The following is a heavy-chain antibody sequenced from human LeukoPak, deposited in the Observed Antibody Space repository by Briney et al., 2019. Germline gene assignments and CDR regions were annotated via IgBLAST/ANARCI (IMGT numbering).Heavy chain of an antibody. CDR2: IYPGDSET. D-gene: IGHD3-9*01. J-gene: IGHJ2*01. Sequence: AESLKISCKGSGYSFSNYWIGWLRQMPRKNGEWMGIIYPGDSETRFSPSFQGQVTISADKSMITAYLQWSRLKASDTAIYYCAKAAGYDVLSGRYYWYFDLWGRGHPVTVSS. CDR1: GYSFSNYW. V-gene: IGHV5-51*01. CDR3: AKAAGYDVLSGRYYWYFDL.